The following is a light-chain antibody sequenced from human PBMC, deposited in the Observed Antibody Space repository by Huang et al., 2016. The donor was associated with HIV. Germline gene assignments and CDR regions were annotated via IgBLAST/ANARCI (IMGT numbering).Light chain of an antibody. J-gene: IGKJ2*01. CDR2: AAH. Sequence: IVLTQSPATLSLSPGERATHTCGASQSGRNNFLAGYQQHPGLAPRLLIYAAHVRATGIPDRFSGRGSGTDLTLTISRLEPEDFAMYYCQQYSTSSYTFGQGTKVDI. V-gene: IGKV3D-20*01. CDR3: QQYSTSSYT. CDR1: QSGRNNF.